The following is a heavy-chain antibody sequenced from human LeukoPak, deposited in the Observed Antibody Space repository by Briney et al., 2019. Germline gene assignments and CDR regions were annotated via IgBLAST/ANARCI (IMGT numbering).Heavy chain of an antibody. CDR3: ARGKNYGNYEYFDY. CDR2: LYYGGST. CDR1: GGSISSGGFY. V-gene: IGHV4-31*03. J-gene: IGHJ4*02. D-gene: IGHD4-11*01. Sequence: PSETLSLTCTVSGGSISSGGFYWSWIRQHPGKGLEWLGYLYYGGSTYYNPSLKSRTTISVNTSKNQFSLMLSSVTAADTAVYYCARGKNYGNYEYFDYWGQGTLVTVSS.